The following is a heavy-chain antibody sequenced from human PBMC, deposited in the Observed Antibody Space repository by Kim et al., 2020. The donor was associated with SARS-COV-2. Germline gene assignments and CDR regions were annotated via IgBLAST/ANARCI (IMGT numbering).Heavy chain of an antibody. CDR3: AKCPPAPYSSTLYLDV. J-gene: IGHJ6*02. D-gene: IGHD6-13*01. Sequence: VKGRFTSSRDNSKNTLYLQMNSLSAEDTAVYYCAKCPPAPYSSTLYLDVWGQGTTVTVSS. V-gene: IGHV3-23*01.